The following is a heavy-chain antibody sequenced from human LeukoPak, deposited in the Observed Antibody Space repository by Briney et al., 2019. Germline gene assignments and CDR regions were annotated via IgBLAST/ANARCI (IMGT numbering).Heavy chain of an antibody. J-gene: IGHJ4*02. V-gene: IGHV3-23*01. Sequence: GGSLRLSCAASGFTFSSYAMSWVRQAPGKGLEWVSAISGSGGSTYYADSVKGRFTISRDNSKNTLYLQMNSLRAEDTAVYYCAKHDFPGIAVAGSGYWGQGTLVTVSS. CDR1: GFTFSSYA. CDR3: AKHDFPGIAVAGSGY. D-gene: IGHD6-19*01. CDR2: ISGSGGST.